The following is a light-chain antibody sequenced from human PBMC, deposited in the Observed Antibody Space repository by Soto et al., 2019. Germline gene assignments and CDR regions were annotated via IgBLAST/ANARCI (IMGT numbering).Light chain of an antibody. CDR1: QSVGIN. J-gene: IGKJ1*01. CDR2: GAS. Sequence: EVGMTQSPTLLFVAPGERATPSCRASQSVGINVAWYQQKPGQAPRLLIYGASTRATGIPARFSGSGSGTEFTLTISSLQSEDFAVYYCQQYNNWPPWTFGQGTKVDIK. V-gene: IGKV3-15*01. CDR3: QQYNNWPPWT.